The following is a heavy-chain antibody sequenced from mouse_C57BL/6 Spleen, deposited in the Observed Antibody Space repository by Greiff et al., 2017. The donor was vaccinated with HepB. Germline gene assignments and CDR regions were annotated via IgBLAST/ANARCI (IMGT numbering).Heavy chain of an antibody. J-gene: IGHJ1*03. CDR3: AREEIPPSF. CDR2: IYPGDGDT. CDR1: GYAFSSSW. Sequence: VQLQQSGPELVKPGASVKISCKASGYAFSSSWMNWVKQRPGKGLEWIGRIYPGDGDTNCNGKFKGKATLTADKSSSTAYMQLSSLTSEDSAVYFCAREEIPPSFWGTGTTVTVSS. V-gene: IGHV1-82*01.